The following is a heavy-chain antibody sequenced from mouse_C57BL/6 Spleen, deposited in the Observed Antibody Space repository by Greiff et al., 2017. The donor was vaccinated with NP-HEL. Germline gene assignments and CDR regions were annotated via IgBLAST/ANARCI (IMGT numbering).Heavy chain of an antibody. Sequence: VKVVESGAELVRPGASVTLSCKASGYTFTDYEMHWVKQTPVHGLEWIGAIDPETGGTAYNQKFKGKAILTADKSSSTAYMELRSLTSEDSAVYYCTRGEKLPWFAYWGQGTLVTVSA. CDR1: GYTFTDYE. CDR2: IDPETGGT. V-gene: IGHV1-15*01. J-gene: IGHJ3*01. CDR3: TRGEKLPWFAY.